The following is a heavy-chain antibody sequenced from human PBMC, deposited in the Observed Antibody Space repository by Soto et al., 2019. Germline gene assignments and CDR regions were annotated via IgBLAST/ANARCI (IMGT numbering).Heavy chain of an antibody. D-gene: IGHD6-13*01. J-gene: IGHJ4*02. CDR2: TYYRSKWYN. CDR1: GDRVSSNSAT. CDR3: ARYSGSGRCFDY. V-gene: IGHV6-1*01. Sequence: PSQTLSLTCALSGDRVSSNSATCNWIRQSPSRGLEWLGRTYYRSKWYNDYAVSVKSRITINPDTSKNQFSLQLNSVTPEDTAVYYCARYSGSGRCFDYWGQGTLVTVS.